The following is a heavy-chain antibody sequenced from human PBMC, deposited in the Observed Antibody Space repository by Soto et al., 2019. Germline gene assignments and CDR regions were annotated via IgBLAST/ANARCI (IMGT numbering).Heavy chain of an antibody. CDR3: AKDSYSSSPRGYYYYGMDV. Sequence: GGSLRLSCAASGFTFSSYGMHWVRQAPGKGLEWVAVISYDGSNKYYADSVKGRFTISRDNSKNTLYLQMNSLRAEDTAVYYCAKDSYSSSPRGYYYYGMDVWGQGTTVTVSS. CDR2: ISYDGSNK. J-gene: IGHJ6*02. CDR1: GFTFSSYG. V-gene: IGHV3-30*18. D-gene: IGHD6-6*01.